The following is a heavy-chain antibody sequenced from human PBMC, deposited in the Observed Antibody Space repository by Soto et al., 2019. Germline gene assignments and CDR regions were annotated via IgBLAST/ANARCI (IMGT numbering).Heavy chain of an antibody. J-gene: IGHJ6*02. CDR1: GLTFSRYA. Sequence: RRSLRLAGAASGLTFSRYAMSWVRHAPGKGLEWVSVISGSGGTTYYAASVKGRFPISRDNSKSILYLQMNSLIADDTCVYYWAKDPFSIVVVPAANGTDVGGQWTTVTV. CDR3: AKDPFSIVVVPAANGTDV. CDR2: ISGSGGTT. V-gene: IGHV3-23*01. D-gene: IGHD2-2*01.